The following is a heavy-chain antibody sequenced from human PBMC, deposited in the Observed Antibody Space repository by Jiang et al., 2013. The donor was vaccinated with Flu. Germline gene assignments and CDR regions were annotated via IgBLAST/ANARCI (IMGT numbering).Heavy chain of an antibody. V-gene: IGHV1-69*10. Sequence: GTFSSYAISWVRQAPGQGLEWMGGIIPILGIANYAQKFQGRVTMTTDTSTSTAYMELRSLRSDDTAVYYCARDWRGFDYWGQGTLVTVSS. CDR2: IIPILGIA. J-gene: IGHJ4*02. CDR3: ARDWRGFDY. D-gene: IGHD3-10*01. CDR1: GTFSSYA.